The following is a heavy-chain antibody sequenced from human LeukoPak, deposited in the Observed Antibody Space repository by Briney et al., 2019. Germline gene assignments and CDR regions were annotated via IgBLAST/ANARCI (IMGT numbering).Heavy chain of an antibody. Sequence: PSETLSLTCTVSGGSISSGDYYWSWIRQPPGKGLEWIGYIYYSGSTYYNPPLKSRVTISVDTSKNQFSLKLSSVTAADTAVYYCARGPDSTTGEAFDIWGQGTMVTVSS. D-gene: IGHD3-16*01. CDR1: GGSISSGDYY. V-gene: IGHV4-30-4*01. J-gene: IGHJ3*02. CDR3: ARGPDSTTGEAFDI. CDR2: IYYSGST.